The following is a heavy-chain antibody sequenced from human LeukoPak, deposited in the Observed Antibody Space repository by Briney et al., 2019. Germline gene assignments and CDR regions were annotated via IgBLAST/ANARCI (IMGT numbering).Heavy chain of an antibody. J-gene: IGHJ4*02. CDR2: ISYDGSNK. CDR1: GFTFSSYA. CDR3: ARDPVDSSGYYFDY. V-gene: IGHV3-30-3*01. D-gene: IGHD3-22*01. Sequence: GGSLRLSCAASGFTFSSYAMHWVRQAPGKGLEWVAVISYDGSNKYYADSVKGRFTISRDNSKNTLYLQMNSPRAEDTAVYYCARDPVDSSGYYFDYWGQGTLVTVSS.